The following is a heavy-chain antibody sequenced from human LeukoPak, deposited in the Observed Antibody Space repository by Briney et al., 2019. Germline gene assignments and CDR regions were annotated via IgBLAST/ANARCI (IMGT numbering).Heavy chain of an antibody. Sequence: PSETLSLTCTVSGGSISSGSYYWSWIRQPAEKGLEWIGRIYTSGSTNYNPSLKSRVTISVDTSKNQFSLKLSSVTAADTAVYYCARHKSIVGFFDYWGQGTLVTVSS. CDR2: IYTSGST. V-gene: IGHV4-61*02. CDR3: ARHKSIVGFFDY. D-gene: IGHD6-6*01. J-gene: IGHJ4*02. CDR1: GGSISSGSYY.